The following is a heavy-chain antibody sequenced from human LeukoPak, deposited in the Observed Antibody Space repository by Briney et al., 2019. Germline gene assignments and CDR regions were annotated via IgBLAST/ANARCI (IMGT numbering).Heavy chain of an antibody. V-gene: IGHV1-46*01. CDR2: INPSGGST. Sequence: ASVTVSCKASGYTFTSYYMHWVRQAPGQGLEWMGIINPSGGSTSYAQKFQGRVTMTRDTSTSTVYMELSSLGSEDTAVYYCARDQGSGYFDYWGQGTLVTVSS. J-gene: IGHJ4*02. CDR1: GYTFTSYY. CDR3: ARDQGSGYFDY. D-gene: IGHD6-19*01.